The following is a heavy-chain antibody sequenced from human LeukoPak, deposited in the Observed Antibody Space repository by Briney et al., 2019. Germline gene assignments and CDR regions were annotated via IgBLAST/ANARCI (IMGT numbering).Heavy chain of an antibody. D-gene: IGHD4-11*01. CDR3: ARDTAYYSNSSYGMDV. Sequence: PGRSLRLSCAASRFTFSSYPMHWVRQAPGKGLEWVAVISYDGSNKHYADSVKGRFTISRDNSNNTLYLQLSSLRAEDTAMYYCARDTAYYSNSSYGMDVWGQGTTVTVSS. V-gene: IGHV3-30-3*01. J-gene: IGHJ6*02. CDR1: RFTFSSYP. CDR2: ISYDGSNK.